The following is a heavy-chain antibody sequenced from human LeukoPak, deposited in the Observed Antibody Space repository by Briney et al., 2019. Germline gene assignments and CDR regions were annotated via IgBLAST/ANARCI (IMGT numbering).Heavy chain of an antibody. D-gene: IGHD6-19*01. Sequence: PGGSLRLSCAASGFTFSAYYMNWIRQAPGKGLEWVSYISSSGSTIYYADSVKGRFTISRDNAKNSLYLQMNSLRAEDTAVYYCARADSSGWYVDYWGQGTLVTVSS. CDR3: ARADSSGWYVDY. CDR1: GFTFSAYY. J-gene: IGHJ4*02. CDR2: ISSSGSTI. V-gene: IGHV3-11*04.